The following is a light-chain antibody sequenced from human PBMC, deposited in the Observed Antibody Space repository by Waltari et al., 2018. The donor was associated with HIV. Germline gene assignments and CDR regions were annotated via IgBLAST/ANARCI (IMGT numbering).Light chain of an antibody. J-gene: IGLJ2*01. CDR2: EVS. CDR3: SSYAGSTVI. V-gene: IGLV2-8*01. CDR1: SSDVGGHNS. Sequence: QSALTQPPPASGSPGQPITISCTGTSSDVGGHNSVSWYHQHPGKAPKLIIYEVSKRPSGVPDRFSGSKSGNTASLTVSGLQADDEADFYCSSYAGSTVIFGGGTKLTVL.